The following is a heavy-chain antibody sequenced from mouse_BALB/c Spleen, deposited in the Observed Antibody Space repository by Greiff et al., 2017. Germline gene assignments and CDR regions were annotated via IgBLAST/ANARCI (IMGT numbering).Heavy chain of an antibody. Sequence: EVKLMESGPGLVKPSQTVSLTCTVTGISITTGNYRWSWIRQFPGNKLEWIGYIYYSGTITYNPSLTSRTTITRDTSKNQFFLEMNSLTAEDTATYYCALGSSYYFDYWGQGTTLTVSS. CDR1: GISITTGNYR. CDR2: IYYSGTI. CDR3: ALGSSYYFDY. J-gene: IGHJ2*01. V-gene: IGHV3-5*02. D-gene: IGHD1-1*01.